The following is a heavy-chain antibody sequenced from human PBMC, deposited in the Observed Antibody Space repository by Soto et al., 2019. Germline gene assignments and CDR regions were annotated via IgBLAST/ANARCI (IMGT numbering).Heavy chain of an antibody. V-gene: IGHV1-2*02. CDR3: ARGVGSSWYDV. J-gene: IGHJ4*02. Sequence: QVQLVQSGAEVREPGASVSVSCKASGYRFTDNCIHWVRQAPGQGLEWMGWIDPKSGGTNYAQNLQCSVTMTRDTSITTIYMEVKRLISDDTAVYYCARGVGSSWYDVWGQGTLVTVSS. D-gene: IGHD6-13*01. CDR2: IDPKSGGT. CDR1: GYRFTDNC.